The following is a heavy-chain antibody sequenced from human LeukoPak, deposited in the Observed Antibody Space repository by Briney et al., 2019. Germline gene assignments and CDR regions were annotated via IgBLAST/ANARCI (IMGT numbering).Heavy chain of an antibody. CDR3: AKFWDFGDYAIDY. V-gene: IGHV3-23*01. CDR2: VSGSGDST. Sequence: PGGSLRLSCAASGCTFSNYAMSWVRQAPGKGLEWVSAVSGSGDSTYYAGSVKGVFTISRDNSKNTVYLQMNSLRAEDTAVYYCAKFWDFGDYAIDYWGQGTLVTVSS. D-gene: IGHD4-17*01. J-gene: IGHJ4*02. CDR1: GCTFSNYA.